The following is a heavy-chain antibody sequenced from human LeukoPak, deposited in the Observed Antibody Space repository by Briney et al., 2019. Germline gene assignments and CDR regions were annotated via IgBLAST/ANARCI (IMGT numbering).Heavy chain of an antibody. D-gene: IGHD3-16*01. Sequence: PGWSLRLSCAASGFTFSRTSMNWVRQAPGKGLEWVSSISSSSNIIYYADSVRGRFTISRDNAKNSLYLQMNSLSDEDTAVYYCASAPGVMTYFDYWGQGTLVTVSS. CDR2: ISSSSNII. CDR3: ASAPGVMTYFDY. CDR1: GFTFSRTS. V-gene: IGHV3-21*01. J-gene: IGHJ4*02.